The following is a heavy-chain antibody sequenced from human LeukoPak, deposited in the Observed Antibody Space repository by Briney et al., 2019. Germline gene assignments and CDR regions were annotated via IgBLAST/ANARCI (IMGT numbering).Heavy chain of an antibody. J-gene: IGHJ6*02. D-gene: IGHD6-13*01. Sequence: ASVKVSCKASGYTLTDYYIHWVRQAPGQGLEWMGWINPNSGDTNYAQKFQGSVTMTRDTSISTAYMEMSRLGSDDTAVYYCARGRPTNEILRLQQLVRGYYYYGMDVWGQGTTVTVSS. CDR3: ARGRPTNEILRLQQLVRGYYYYGMDV. CDR1: GYTLTDYY. V-gene: IGHV1-2*04. CDR2: INPNSGDT.